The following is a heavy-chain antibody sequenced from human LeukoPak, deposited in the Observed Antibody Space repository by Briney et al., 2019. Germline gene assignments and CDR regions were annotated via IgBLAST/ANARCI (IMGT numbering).Heavy chain of an antibody. V-gene: IGHV4-34*01. J-gene: IGHJ4*02. CDR3: ARAPIAVAGKPFDY. CDR2: INHSGST. CDR1: GGSFSGYY. Sequence: PSETLSLTCAVYGGSFSGYYWSWIRQPPGKGLEWIGEINHSGSTNYNPSLKSRVTISVDTSKNQYSLKLSSVTAADTAVYYCARAPIAVAGKPFDYWGQGTLVTVSS. D-gene: IGHD6-19*01.